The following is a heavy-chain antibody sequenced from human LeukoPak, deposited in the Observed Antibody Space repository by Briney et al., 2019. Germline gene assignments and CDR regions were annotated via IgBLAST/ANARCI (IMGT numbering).Heavy chain of an antibody. CDR3: ARDPWSDYGDPNHFDY. Sequence: GGSLRLSCAASGFTFSSYSMNWVRQAPGKGLEWVSSISSSSSYIYYADSVKGRFTISRDNAKNSLYLQMNSLRAEDTAVYYCARDPWSDYGDPNHFDYWGQGTLVTVSS. J-gene: IGHJ4*02. D-gene: IGHD4-17*01. CDR2: ISSSSSYI. V-gene: IGHV3-21*01. CDR1: GFTFSSYS.